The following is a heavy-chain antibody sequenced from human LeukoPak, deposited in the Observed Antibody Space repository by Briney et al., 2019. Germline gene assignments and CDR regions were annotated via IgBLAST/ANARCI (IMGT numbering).Heavy chain of an antibody. Sequence: SETLSLTCTVSGGSISSYYWSWIRQPPGKGLEWIGYIYYSGSTNYNPSLKSRVTISVDTSKNQFSLKLSSVTAADTAVYYCARGSNYYYYGMDVWGQGTTVTVSS. J-gene: IGHJ6*02. CDR1: GGSISSYY. V-gene: IGHV4-59*01. CDR3: ARGSNYYYYGMDV. CDR2: IYYSGST. D-gene: IGHD6-6*01.